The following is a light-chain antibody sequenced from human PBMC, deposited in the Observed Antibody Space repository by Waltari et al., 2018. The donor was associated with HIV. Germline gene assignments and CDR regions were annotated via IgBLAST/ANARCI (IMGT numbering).Light chain of an antibody. CDR2: RNN. Sequence: QSVLTQPPSASGTPGQRVTISCSGSSSNIGSNYVYWYQQLTGTAPKLPTYRNNQRPSGFPDRCSGSKSGTSASLAIRGLRSEDEADYYCAAWDDSLSGPVFGGGTKLTVL. CDR1: SSNIGSNY. CDR3: AAWDDSLSGPV. J-gene: IGLJ3*02. V-gene: IGLV1-47*01.